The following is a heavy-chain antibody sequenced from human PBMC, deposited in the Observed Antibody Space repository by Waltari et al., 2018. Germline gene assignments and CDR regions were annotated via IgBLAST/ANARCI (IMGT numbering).Heavy chain of an antibody. CDR2: IHRSGDT. CDR1: GYSISSGYF. D-gene: IGHD6-13*01. Sequence: QVQLQESGPGLVKPSETLSLSCTVSGYSISSGYFWDWVRQPPGKGLEWIASIHRSGDTYYSPSLKSRFTISVDTSRNQFSLNLSSVTASDTAVYYCAKDRGIAAAGRVYFQHWGQGTLVTVSS. V-gene: IGHV4-38-2*02. CDR3: AKDRGIAAAGRVYFQH. J-gene: IGHJ1*01.